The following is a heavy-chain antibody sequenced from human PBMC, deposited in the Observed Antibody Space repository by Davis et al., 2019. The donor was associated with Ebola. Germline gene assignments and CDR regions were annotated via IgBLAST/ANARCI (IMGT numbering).Heavy chain of an antibody. CDR3: ARRGRVNYCSGGSCYSVWFDP. CDR2: MNPNCGNT. V-gene: IGHV1-8*01. Sequence: AASVTVSCKASGYTFTNYDINWLRQATGQGLEWMGWMNPNCGNTGYAQKFQGRVSITRNTSINTAYVGLSSLRSEDWAVYYWARRGRVNYCSGGSCYSVWFDPWGQGTLVTVSS. D-gene: IGHD2-15*01. J-gene: IGHJ5*02. CDR1: GYTFTNYD.